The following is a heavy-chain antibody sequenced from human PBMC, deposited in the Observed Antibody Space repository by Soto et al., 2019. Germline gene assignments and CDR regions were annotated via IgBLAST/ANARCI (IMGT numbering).Heavy chain of an antibody. Sequence: EVQLLASGGGLVQPGGSLRLSCAASGFTFNNYARTWVRQAPGKGLEWVSAISGGGDTTSSTDSVKGRLTVSRDGSKNTLYLQRSSLRAQDTALYYCAKGRGGSVRLTPRVDFWGQATRFTFSS. CDR1: GFTFNNYA. CDR2: ISGGGDTT. D-gene: IGHD4-17*01. CDR3: AKGRGGSVRLTPRVDF. J-gene: IGHJ4*02. V-gene: IGHV3-23*01.